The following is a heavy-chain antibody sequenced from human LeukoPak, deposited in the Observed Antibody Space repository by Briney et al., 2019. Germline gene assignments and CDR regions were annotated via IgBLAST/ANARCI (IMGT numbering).Heavy chain of an antibody. V-gene: IGHV3-23*01. CDR2: ISGSGGST. Sequence: GGSLRLSCAASGFTFSSYAMSWVRQAPGKGLEWVSAISGSGGSTYYADSVKGRFTISRDNSKNTLYLQMNSLRAEDTAVYYCARDRDEYCTNGVCYTGWLDPWGQGTLVTVSS. CDR3: ARDRDEYCTNGVCYTGWLDP. D-gene: IGHD2-8*01. J-gene: IGHJ5*02. CDR1: GFTFSSYA.